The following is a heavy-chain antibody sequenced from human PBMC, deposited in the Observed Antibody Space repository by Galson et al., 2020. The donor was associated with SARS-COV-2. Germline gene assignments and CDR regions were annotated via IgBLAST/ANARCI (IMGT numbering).Heavy chain of an antibody. V-gene: IGHV4-39*01. CDR1: GGSINTNSHY. CDR2: IYYSGST. D-gene: IGHD6-13*01. CDR3: ASLDPTIAAAGTVDF. J-gene: IGHJ4*01. Sequence: ASETLSLTCTVSGGSINTNSHYWAWIRQPPGKGLEWIGSIYYSGSTYYNPSLKSRVTISVDTSKNQFSLKLNSVTAADTAVYYCASLDPTIAAAGTVDFWGHGTLVTVSS.